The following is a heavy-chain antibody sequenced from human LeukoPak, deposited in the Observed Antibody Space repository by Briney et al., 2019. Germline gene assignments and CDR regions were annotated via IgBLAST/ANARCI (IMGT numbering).Heavy chain of an antibody. V-gene: IGHV3-53*01. D-gene: IGHD3-9*01. CDR3: ARGGFYYDIRFDC. CDR1: GFTVSSNY. J-gene: IGHJ4*02. Sequence: QPGGSLRLSCAASGFTVSSNYMSWVRQAPGKGLEWVSVIYSGGSTYYADSVKGRFTISRDNSKNTLYLQMNSLRAEDTAVYYCARGGFYYDIRFDCWGQGTLVTVSS. CDR2: IYSGGST.